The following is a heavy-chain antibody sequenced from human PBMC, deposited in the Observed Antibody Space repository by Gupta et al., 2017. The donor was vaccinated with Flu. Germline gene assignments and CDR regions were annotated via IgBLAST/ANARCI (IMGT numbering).Heavy chain of an antibody. J-gene: IGHJ4*02. V-gene: IGHV3-30*18. CDR3: AKDQRWLAKIFDY. Sequence: FSSYGMHWVRQAPGKGLEWVAVISYDGSNKYYADSVKGRFTISRDNSKNTLYLQMNSLRAEDTAVYYCAKDQRWLAKIFDYWGQGTLVTVSS. CDR2: ISYDGSNK. D-gene: IGHD6-19*01. CDR1: FSSYG.